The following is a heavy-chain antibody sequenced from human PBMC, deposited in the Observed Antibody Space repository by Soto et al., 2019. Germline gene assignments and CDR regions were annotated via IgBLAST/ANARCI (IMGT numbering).Heavy chain of an antibody. V-gene: IGHV3-7*03. J-gene: IGHJ5*02. CDR1: GFTFSSYW. CDR3: AKEPGAAGFSWFDP. Sequence: GGSLRLSCAASGFTFSSYWMSWVRQAPGKGLEWVANIKQDGSEKYYVDSVKGRFTISRDNSKNTLYLQMNSLRAEDTAVYYCAKEPGAAGFSWFDPWRQRPLVPVS. D-gene: IGHD6-13*01. CDR2: IKQDGSEK.